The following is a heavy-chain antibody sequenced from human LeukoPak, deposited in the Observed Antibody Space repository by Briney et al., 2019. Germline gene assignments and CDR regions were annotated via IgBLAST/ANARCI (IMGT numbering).Heavy chain of an antibody. V-gene: IGHV3-30-3*01. D-gene: IGHD4-17*01. J-gene: IGHJ6*02. Sequence: PGGSLRLSCAASEFTFSSYAMHWVRQAPGKGLEWVAVISYDGSNKYYADSVRGRFTISRDSSKNTLYLQMYSLRAEDTAVYYCTKVMSTVRFYWYGVDVWGQGTTVTVSS. CDR3: TKVMSTVRFYWYGVDV. CDR1: EFTFSSYA. CDR2: ISYDGSNK.